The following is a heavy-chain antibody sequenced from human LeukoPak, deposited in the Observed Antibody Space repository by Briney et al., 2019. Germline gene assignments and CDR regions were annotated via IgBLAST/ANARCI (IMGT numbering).Heavy chain of an antibody. J-gene: IGHJ4*02. CDR2: INSDDTDT. V-gene: IGHV3-74*01. CDR3: TRDAGHSHSSGCWKPSDY. CDR1: GFNFRSYW. D-gene: IGHD3-22*01. Sequence: PGGSLRLSCAACGFNFRSYWMQWVRQVPGKGSVWVARINSDDTDTYADSVKGRFTISRDNANNMLYLQMNSLKADDTAVYYCTRDAGHSHSSGCWKPSDYWGQGALVTVSS.